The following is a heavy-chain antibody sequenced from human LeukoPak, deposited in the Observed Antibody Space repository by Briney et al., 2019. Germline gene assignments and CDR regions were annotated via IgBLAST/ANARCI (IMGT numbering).Heavy chain of an antibody. CDR1: GGTFSSYA. D-gene: IGHD3-9*01. V-gene: IGHV1-69*13. CDR2: IIPIFGTA. CDR3: AREFRRYFDWLPSPNNYYGMDV. J-gene: IGHJ6*02. Sequence: GASVKVSCKASGGTFSSYAINWVRQAPGQGLEWMGGIIPIFGTANYAQKFQGRVTITADESTSTAYMELSSLRSEDTAVYYCAREFRRYFDWLPSPNNYYGMDVWGQGTTVTVSS.